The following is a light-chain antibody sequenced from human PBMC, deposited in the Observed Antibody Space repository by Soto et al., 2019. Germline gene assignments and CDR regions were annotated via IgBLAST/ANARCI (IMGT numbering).Light chain of an antibody. V-gene: IGKV3-20*01. CDR1: QSVSSSY. J-gene: IGKJ5*01. CDR3: QQYGSSIT. CDR2: GAS. Sequence: EIVLTQSPGTLSLSPGERATLSCRASQSVSSSYLAWYQQKPGQAPRLLIYGASSRATGIPDRFSGSGSGTDFTLTISRLEPEDFAVYYCQQYGSSITFGQ.